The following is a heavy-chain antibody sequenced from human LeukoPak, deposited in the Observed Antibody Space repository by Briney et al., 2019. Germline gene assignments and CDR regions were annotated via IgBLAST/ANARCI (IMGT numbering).Heavy chain of an antibody. CDR2: IKQDGSEK. Sequence: GGSLRLSCAASGFTFSNYWMSWFRQAPGKGLEWVANIKQDGSEKDYVDSVKGRFTISRDNAKNSLFLQMNSLRAEDTAVYYCARDGSSWFSPSYWGQGTLVTVSA. V-gene: IGHV3-7*01. D-gene: IGHD6-13*01. CDR3: ARDGSSWFSPSY. CDR1: GFTFSNYW. J-gene: IGHJ4*02.